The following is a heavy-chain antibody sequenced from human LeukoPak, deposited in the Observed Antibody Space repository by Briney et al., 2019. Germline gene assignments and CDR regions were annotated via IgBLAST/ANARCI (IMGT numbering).Heavy chain of an antibody. J-gene: IGHJ4*02. CDR1: GGSINSNHW. Sequence: PSETLSLTCAVSGGSINSNHWWSWVRQGPGKGLEWIGEIHHSGTSNYTPSLKSRVTISVDKSKNQFSLKLTSVTAADTAVYFCASLYRAVAGIPDYWGQGTLVTVSS. V-gene: IGHV4-4*02. CDR2: IHHSGTS. D-gene: IGHD6-19*01. CDR3: ASLYRAVAGIPDY.